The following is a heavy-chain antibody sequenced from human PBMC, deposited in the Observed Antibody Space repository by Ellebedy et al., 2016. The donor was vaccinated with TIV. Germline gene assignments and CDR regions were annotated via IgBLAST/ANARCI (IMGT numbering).Heavy chain of an antibody. V-gene: IGHV4-59*08. J-gene: IGHJ4*02. Sequence: MPSETLSLTCTVSGGSISSYYWSWIRQPPGKGLEWIGYIYYSGSTNYNPSLKSRVTISVDTSKNQFSLKLSSVTAADTAVYYCARRRFETTVTTDIDYWGQGAPVTVSS. CDR3: ARRRFETTVTTDIDY. D-gene: IGHD4-17*01. CDR1: GGSISSYY. CDR2: IYYSGST.